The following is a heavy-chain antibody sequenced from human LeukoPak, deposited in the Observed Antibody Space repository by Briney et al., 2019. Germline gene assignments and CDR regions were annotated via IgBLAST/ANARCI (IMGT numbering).Heavy chain of an antibody. CDR2: IYYSGST. V-gene: IGHV4-59*01. CDR1: GGSISSYY. Sequence: SETLSLTCTVSGGSISSYYWSWIRQPPGKGLEWIGYIYYSGSTNYNPSLKSRVTISVDTSKNQFSLKLSSVTAADTAVYYCMRPGVDSGGNWGQGTLVTVSS. J-gene: IGHJ4*02. CDR3: MRPGVDSGGN. D-gene: IGHD2-21*01.